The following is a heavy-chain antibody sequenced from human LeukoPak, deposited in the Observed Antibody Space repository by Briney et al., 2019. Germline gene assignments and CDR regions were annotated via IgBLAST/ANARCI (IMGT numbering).Heavy chain of an antibody. D-gene: IGHD4-17*01. V-gene: IGHV4-39*01. J-gene: IGHJ4*02. CDR1: GGSISSSSYY. CDR2: IYYTGST. Sequence: SETLSLTCTVSGGSISSSSYYWGWIRQPPGKGLEWIGSIYYTGSTYYNSPLKSRVAISVDTSKNQFSLKLSSVTAADTAVYYCARLIYGDYFDYWGQGTLVTVSS. CDR3: ARLIYGDYFDY.